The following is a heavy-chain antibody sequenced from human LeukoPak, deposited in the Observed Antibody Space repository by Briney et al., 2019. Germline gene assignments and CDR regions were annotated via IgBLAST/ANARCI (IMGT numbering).Heavy chain of an antibody. CDR3: AKAQHYYDDAFDI. D-gene: IGHD3-22*01. CDR1: GGSISSYY. J-gene: IGHJ3*02. Sequence: LSLTCTVSGGSISSYYWSWIRQPPEKGLEWVSGISWNSGSIGYADSVKGRFTISRDNAKNSLYLQMNSLRAEDMALYYCAKAQHYYDDAFDIWGQGTMVTVSS. V-gene: IGHV3-9*03. CDR2: ISWNSGSI.